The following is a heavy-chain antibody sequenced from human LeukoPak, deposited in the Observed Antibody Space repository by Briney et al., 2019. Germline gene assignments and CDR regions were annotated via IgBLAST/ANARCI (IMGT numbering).Heavy chain of an antibody. D-gene: IGHD2-2*01. CDR3: ARNWSAVVPVLELGV. CDR1: GFTVSSNY. J-gene: IGHJ6*02. Sequence: PGGSLRLSCAASGFTVSSNYMSWVRQAPGKGLEWVSSISSSSSYIYYADSVKGRFTISRDNAKNSLYLQMNSLRAEDTAVYYCARNWSAVVPVLELGVWGQGTTVTVSS. V-gene: IGHV3-21*01. CDR2: ISSSSSYI.